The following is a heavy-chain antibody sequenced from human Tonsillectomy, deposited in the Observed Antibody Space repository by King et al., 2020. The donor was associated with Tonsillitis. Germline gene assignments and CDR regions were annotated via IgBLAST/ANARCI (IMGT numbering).Heavy chain of an antibody. CDR3: ARVPASGWYADY. CDR2: ISTSGSTI. CDR1: GFTFSSYE. D-gene: IGHD6-19*01. J-gene: IGHJ4*02. V-gene: IGHV3-48*03. Sequence: QLVQSGGGFIQPGGSLRLSCAASGFTFSSYEMNWVRQAPGKGLEWVSYISTSGSTIYYADSVKGRCTISRDNAKSSLYLQMNSLRVEDTAVYYCARVPASGWYADYWGQGTLVTVSS.